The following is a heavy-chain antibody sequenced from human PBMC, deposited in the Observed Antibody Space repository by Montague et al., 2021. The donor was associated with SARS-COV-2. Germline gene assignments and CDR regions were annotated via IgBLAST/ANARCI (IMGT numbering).Heavy chain of an antibody. CDR3: ARENTVTTFGGPYYIDS. Sequence: SETLSLTCTASGGSIGAYYWSWIRQPPGKGLEWIGYIDNSGSTNXKPSLKSRVTISVDTPKNQFSLKLSSVTAADTAVYYCARENTVTTFGGPYYIDSWGQGTLVTVSA. CDR1: GGSIGAYY. CDR2: IDNSGST. D-gene: IGHD4-17*01. V-gene: IGHV4-59*01. J-gene: IGHJ4*02.